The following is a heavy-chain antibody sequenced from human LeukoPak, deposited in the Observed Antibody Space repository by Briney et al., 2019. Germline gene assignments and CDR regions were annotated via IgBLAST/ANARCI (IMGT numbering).Heavy chain of an antibody. Sequence: ASVKVSCKASGYTFTSYDINWVRQAPGQGLEWMGRIIPIFGTANYAQKFQGRVTITTDESTGTAYMELSSLRSEDTAVYYCARQVSQPTQAYYYYYMDVWGKGTTVTVSS. CDR1: GYTFTSYD. D-gene: IGHD2-2*01. V-gene: IGHV1-69*05. CDR2: IIPIFGTA. J-gene: IGHJ6*03. CDR3: ARQVSQPTQAYYYYYMDV.